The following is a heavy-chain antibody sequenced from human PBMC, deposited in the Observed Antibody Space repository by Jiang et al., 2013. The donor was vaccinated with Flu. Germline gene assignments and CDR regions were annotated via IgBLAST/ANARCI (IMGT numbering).Heavy chain of an antibody. D-gene: IGHD6-19*01. CDR2: IYHSGST. CDR3: ARDGAYSSGGAADY. Sequence: TLSLTCAVSGYSITSGYYWGWIRQPPGKGLEWIGSIYHSGSTYYNPSLKSRVTISVDTSKNQFSLKLSSVTAADTAVYYCARDGAYSSGGAADYWGQGTLVIVSS. J-gene: IGHJ4*02. CDR1: GYSITSGYY. V-gene: IGHV4-38-2*02.